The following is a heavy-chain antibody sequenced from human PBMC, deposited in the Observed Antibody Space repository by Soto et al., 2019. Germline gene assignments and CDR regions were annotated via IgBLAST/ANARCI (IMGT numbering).Heavy chain of an antibody. Sequence: XVSLRLSCAASGLTFSSYGMHWVRQAPGKGLEWVAVISYDGSNKYYADSVKGRFTISRDNSKNTLYLQMNSLRAEDTAVYYCAKEDSITMIVVALDYWGQGTRVTVSS. J-gene: IGHJ4*02. D-gene: IGHD3-22*01. CDR2: ISYDGSNK. V-gene: IGHV3-30*18. CDR3: AKEDSITMIVVALDY. CDR1: GLTFSSYG.